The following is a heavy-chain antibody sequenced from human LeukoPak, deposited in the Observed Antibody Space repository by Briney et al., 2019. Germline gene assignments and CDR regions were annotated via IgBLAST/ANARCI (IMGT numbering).Heavy chain of an antibody. J-gene: IGHJ6*03. CDR3: ARWCCSGGSCYSHYYYYMDV. CDR1: GFTFSSYW. CDR2: IKQDGSEK. Sequence: GGSLRLSCAASGFTFSSYWMSWVRQAPGKGLEWVANIKQDGSEKYYVDSVKGRFTISRDNAKNSLYLQMNSLRAEDTAVYYCARWCCSGGSCYSHYYYYMDVWGKGTTVTVPS. V-gene: IGHV3-7*01. D-gene: IGHD2-15*01.